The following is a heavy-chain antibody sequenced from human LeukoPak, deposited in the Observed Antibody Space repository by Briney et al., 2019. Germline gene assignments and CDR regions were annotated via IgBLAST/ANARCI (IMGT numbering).Heavy chain of an antibody. CDR1: GFAFADYA. CDR3: STWAFYHGLDV. V-gene: IGHV3-43*02. J-gene: IGHJ6*02. CDR2: IHADGGRT. D-gene: IGHD2/OR15-2a*01. Sequence: GGSLRLSCAASGFAFADYAMHWVRQIPGKGLECVTHIHADGGRTFYADSVKGRFTVSRDNGKNSLFLQMDSLTSDDTALYYCSTWAFYHGLDVWGQGATVIVSS.